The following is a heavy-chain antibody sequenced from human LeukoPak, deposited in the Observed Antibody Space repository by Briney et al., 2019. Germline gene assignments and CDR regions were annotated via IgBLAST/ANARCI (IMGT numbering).Heavy chain of an antibody. D-gene: IGHD6-19*01. Sequence: PGGSLRLSCAASGFIFSHYGMNWVRQAPGKGLEWVSGITSRSTTYYADSVKGRFTISRDNSKNTLYLQMNSLRAEDTAVYYCARRSGIAVAGAFDYWGQGTLVTVSS. CDR2: ITSRSTT. CDR1: GFIFSHYG. CDR3: ARRSGIAVAGAFDY. J-gene: IGHJ4*02. V-gene: IGHV3-23*01.